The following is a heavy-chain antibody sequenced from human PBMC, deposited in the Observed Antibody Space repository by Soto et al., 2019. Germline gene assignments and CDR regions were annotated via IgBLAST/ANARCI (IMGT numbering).Heavy chain of an antibody. J-gene: IGHJ4*02. CDR1: GFTFSSYW. D-gene: IGHD6-13*01. CDR2: INSDGSST. CDR3: ARDEYSSSWYYFDY. V-gene: IGHV3-74*01. Sequence: GGSLRLSCAASGFTFSSYWMHWVRQAPGKGLVWVSRINSDGSSTSYADSVKGRFTISRDNAKNTLSLQMNSLRAEDTAVYYCARDEYSSSWYYFDYWGQGTLVTVSS.